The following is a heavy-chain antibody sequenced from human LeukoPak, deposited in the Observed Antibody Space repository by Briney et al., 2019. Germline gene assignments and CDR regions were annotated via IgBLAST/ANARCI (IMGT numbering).Heavy chain of an antibody. D-gene: IGHD3-22*01. Sequence: SETLSLTCTVSGGSISSYYWSWIRQPAGKGLEWIGRIYTSGSTNYNPSLKSRVTISVDTSKNQFSLKLSSMTAADTAVYWCAGVLRVEMVVNYWGQGTPVTVSS. J-gene: IGHJ4*02. V-gene: IGHV4-4*07. CDR2: IYTSGST. CDR3: AGVLRVEMVVNY. CDR1: GGSISSYY.